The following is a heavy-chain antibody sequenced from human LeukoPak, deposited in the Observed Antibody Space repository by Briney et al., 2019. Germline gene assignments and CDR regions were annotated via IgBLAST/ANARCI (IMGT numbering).Heavy chain of an antibody. D-gene: IGHD2-15*01. J-gene: IGHJ3*02. CDR2: INHSGST. CDR3: ARDRRGYCSGGSCFDDAFDI. CDR1: GFTFSSYS. V-gene: IGHV4-34*01. Sequence: GSLRLSCAASGFTFSSYSMNWVRQPPGKGLEWIGEINHSGSTNYNPSLKSRVTISVDTSKNQFSLKLSSVTAADTAVYYCARDRRGYCSGGSCFDDAFDIWGQGTMVTVSS.